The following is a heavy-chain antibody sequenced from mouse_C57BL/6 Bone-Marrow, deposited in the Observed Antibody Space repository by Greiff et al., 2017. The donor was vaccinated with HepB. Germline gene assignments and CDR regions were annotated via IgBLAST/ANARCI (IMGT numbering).Heavy chain of an antibody. CDR1: GFTFSSYG. D-gene: IGHD2-3*01. J-gene: IGHJ3*01. V-gene: IGHV5-6*01. Sequence: EVKVVESGGDLVKPGGSLKLSCAASGFTFSSYGMSWVRQTPDKRLEWVATISSGGSYTYYPDSVKGRFTISRDNAKNTLYLQMSSLKSEDTAMYDCAKPYDGYYWIAYWGQGTLVTVSA. CDR2: ISSGGSYT. CDR3: AKPYDGYYWIAY.